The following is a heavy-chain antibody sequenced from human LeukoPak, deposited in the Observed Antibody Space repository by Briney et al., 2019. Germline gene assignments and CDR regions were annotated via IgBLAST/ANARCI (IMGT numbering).Heavy chain of an antibody. V-gene: IGHV5-51*01. CDR3: ARRGSSGYSSGWGGGYYYMDV. D-gene: IGHD6-19*01. CDR1: GYSFTSHW. Sequence: GESLKISCKGSGYSFTSHWIGWVRQMPGKGLEWMGIIFPGDSDTRYSPSFQGQVTISADKSISTAYLQWSSLKASDTAMYYCARRGSSGYSSGWGGGYYYMDVWGKGTTVTISS. CDR2: IFPGDSDT. J-gene: IGHJ6*03.